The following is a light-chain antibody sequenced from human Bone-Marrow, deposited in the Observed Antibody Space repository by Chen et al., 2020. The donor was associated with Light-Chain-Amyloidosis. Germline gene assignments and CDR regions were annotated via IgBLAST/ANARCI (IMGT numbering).Light chain of an antibody. Sequence: SYELTQPPSVSVSPGQTARLTCSGDDLPTKYAYWYQQKPGQAPVLVIHRDTERPSGISERFSGSSTGTTATLTISGVQAEDEADYNCQSADSSGTYEVIFGGGTKLTGL. CDR1: DLPTKY. CDR3: QSADSSGTYEVI. CDR2: RDT. V-gene: IGLV3-25*03. J-gene: IGLJ2*01.